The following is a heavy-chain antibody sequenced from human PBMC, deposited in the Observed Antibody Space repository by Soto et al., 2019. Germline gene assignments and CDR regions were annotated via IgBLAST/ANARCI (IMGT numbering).Heavy chain of an antibody. CDR2: ISSSSSYI. CDR1: GFTFSSYS. J-gene: IGHJ4*02. D-gene: IGHD3-10*01. Sequence: PGGSLRLSCAASGFTFSSYSMNWVRQAPGKGLEWVSSISSSSSYIYYADSVKGRFTISRDNAKNSLYLQMNSLRAEDTAVYYCARDYYGSGSYFPPEPFDYWGQGTLVTVSS. CDR3: ARDYYGSGSYFPPEPFDY. V-gene: IGHV3-21*01.